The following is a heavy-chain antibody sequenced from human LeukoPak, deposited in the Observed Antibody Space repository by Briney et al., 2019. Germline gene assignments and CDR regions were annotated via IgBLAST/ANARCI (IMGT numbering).Heavy chain of an antibody. V-gene: IGHV1-18*01. CDR1: GYTFTSYG. Sequence: ASVKVSCEASGYTFTSYGISWVRQAPGQGLEWMGWISAYNGNTNYAQKLQGRVTMTTDTSTSTAYMELRSLRSDDTAVYYCARVEIAVAAYYYYYYMDVWGKGTTVTVSS. D-gene: IGHD6-19*01. J-gene: IGHJ6*03. CDR2: ISAYNGNT. CDR3: ARVEIAVAAYYYYYYMDV.